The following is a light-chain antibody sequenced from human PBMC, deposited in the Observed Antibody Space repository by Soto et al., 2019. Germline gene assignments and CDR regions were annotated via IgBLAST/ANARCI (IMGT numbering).Light chain of an antibody. CDR2: EVS. CDR1: SSDGGGYNY. J-gene: IGLJ2*01. Sequence: QSVLTQPPSASGSPGQSVTISCTGTSSDGGGYNYVSWYQQHPGKAPKLMIYEVSKRPSGVPARFSGSKSGNTASLTVSGLQAEDEDDYFCSSYAGSNFYVVFGGGTKRPV. V-gene: IGLV2-8*01. CDR3: SSYAGSNFYVV.